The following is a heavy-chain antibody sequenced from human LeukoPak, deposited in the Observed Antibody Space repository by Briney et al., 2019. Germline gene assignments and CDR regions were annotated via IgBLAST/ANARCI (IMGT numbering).Heavy chain of an antibody. D-gene: IGHD2-2*01. CDR3: ARAGVVGWFDP. J-gene: IGHJ5*02. CDR2: IYYSGST. V-gene: IGHV4-59*01. Sequence: PSETLSLTCTVSGGSISSYYWSWIRQPPGKGLEWIGYIYYSGSTNYNPSLKSRVTISVDTSKNQFPLKLSSVTAADTAVYYCARAGVVGWFDPWGQGTLVTVSS. CDR1: GGSISSYY.